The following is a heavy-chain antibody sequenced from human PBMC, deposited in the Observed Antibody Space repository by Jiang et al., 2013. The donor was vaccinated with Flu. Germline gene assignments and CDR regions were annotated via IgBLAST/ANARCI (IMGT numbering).Heavy chain of an antibody. CDR1: GGTFSSYT. D-gene: IGHD6-19*01. Sequence: GAEVKKPGSSVKVSCKASGGTFSSYTISWVRQAPGQGLEWMGRIIPILGIANYAQKFQGRVTITADKSTSTAYMELSSLRSEDTAVYYCALSTEHVAVAKNGDRGPWGQGTLVTVSS. J-gene: IGHJ5*02. CDR3: ALSTEHVAVAKNGDRGP. CDR2: IIPILGIA. V-gene: IGHV1-69*02.